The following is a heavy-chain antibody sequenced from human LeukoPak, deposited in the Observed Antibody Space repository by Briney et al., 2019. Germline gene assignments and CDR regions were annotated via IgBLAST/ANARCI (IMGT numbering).Heavy chain of an antibody. CDR2: IHHSGST. CDR1: GYFISSGYY. D-gene: IGHD6-6*01. CDR3: ARAWGSSSSVDY. J-gene: IGHJ4*02. V-gene: IGHV4-38-2*02. Sequence: SETLSLTCTVSGYFISSGYYWGWIRQPPGKGLQWIGSIHHSGSTYYNPSLKSRVTISVDTSKNQFSLKLSSVTAADTAVYYCARAWGSSSSVDYWGQGTLVTVSS.